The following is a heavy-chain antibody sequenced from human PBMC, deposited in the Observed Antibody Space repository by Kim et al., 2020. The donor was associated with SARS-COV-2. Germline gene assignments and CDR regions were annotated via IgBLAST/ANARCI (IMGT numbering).Heavy chain of an antibody. CDR3: ARHSRSSKRGDWFDP. V-gene: IGHV4-59*08. D-gene: IGHD6-13*01. Sequence: PSHTGRVTISVDTSQNQFSLKLSSVTAADTAVYYCARHSRSSKRGDWFDPWGQGTLVTVSS. J-gene: IGHJ5*02.